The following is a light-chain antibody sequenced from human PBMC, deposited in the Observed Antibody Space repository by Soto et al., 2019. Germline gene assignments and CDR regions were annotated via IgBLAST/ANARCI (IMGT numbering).Light chain of an antibody. CDR2: AAS. V-gene: IGKV1-39*01. Sequence: DLHLTQSPSSLSASVGDSVTITCRSSQTINKYLNWYQHRPGKAPKLLIYAASSLQTGVPTRFSGAGAGTFFTLTIRNLQIEDVASYFCQQSYGSPGAFGRGTKVEI. J-gene: IGKJ1*01. CDR3: QQSYGSPGA. CDR1: QTINKY.